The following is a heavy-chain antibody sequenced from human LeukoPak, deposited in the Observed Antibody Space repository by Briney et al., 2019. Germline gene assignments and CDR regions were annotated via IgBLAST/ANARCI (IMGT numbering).Heavy chain of an antibody. CDR3: ARDDRGYSYGRRVDY. V-gene: IGHV3-21*01. CDR1: GFTFSSYS. Sequence: GGSLRLSCAASGFTFSSYSMNWVRQAPGKGLEWVSSISSSSSYIYYADSVKGRFTISRDNAKNSLYLQMKSLRAEDTAVYYCARDDRGYSYGRRVDYWGQGTLVTVSS. CDR2: ISSSSSYI. D-gene: IGHD5-18*01. J-gene: IGHJ4*02.